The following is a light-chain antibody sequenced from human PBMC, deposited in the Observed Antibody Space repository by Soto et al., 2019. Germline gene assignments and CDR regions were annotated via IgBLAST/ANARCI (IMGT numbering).Light chain of an antibody. CDR2: SAS. CDR1: QAIGRY. V-gene: IGKV1-9*01. CDR3: QQVDSYPRT. J-gene: IGKJ3*01. Sequence: IQLTQSPSSLSASVGDTVTITCRASQAIGRYFAWYQQRPGTAPKLLISSASTLHSGAPSRFSGSGSGTDFTLTISSLQPEDFATYYCQQVDSYPRTFGPGTTVEI.